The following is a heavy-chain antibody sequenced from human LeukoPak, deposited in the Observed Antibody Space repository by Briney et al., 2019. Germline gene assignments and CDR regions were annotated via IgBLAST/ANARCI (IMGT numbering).Heavy chain of an antibody. V-gene: IGHV3-21*01. D-gene: IGHD2-8*01. CDR1: GFTFSSYS. CDR3: ASGSFCTNGVCYKGFDY. Sequence: PGGSLRLSCAASGFTFSSYSMNWVRQAPGKGLGWVSSISSSSSYIYYADSVKGRFTISRDNAKNSLYLQMNSLRAEDTAVYYCASGSFCTNGVCYKGFDYWGQGTLVSVSS. CDR2: ISSSSSYI. J-gene: IGHJ4*02.